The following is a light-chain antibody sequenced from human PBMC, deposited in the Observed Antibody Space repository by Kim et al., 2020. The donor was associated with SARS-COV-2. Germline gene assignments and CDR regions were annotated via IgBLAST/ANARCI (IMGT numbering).Light chain of an antibody. CDR2: DAS. CDR3: QQRSNWPLT. Sequence: LSRGKRSTLSCRASQSVSSYLAWYQQKPGQAPRLLIYDASNRATGIPARFSGSGSGTDFTLTISSLEPEDFAVYYCQQRSNWPLTFGGGTKVDIK. CDR1: QSVSSY. V-gene: IGKV3-11*01. J-gene: IGKJ4*01.